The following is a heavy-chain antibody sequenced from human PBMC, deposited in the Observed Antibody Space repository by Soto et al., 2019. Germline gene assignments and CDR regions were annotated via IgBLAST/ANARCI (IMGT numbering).Heavy chain of an antibody. CDR3: ARALGYCSGGSCYYDYYYMDV. J-gene: IGHJ6*03. CDR1: GYTFTGYY. Sequence: ASVKVSCKASGYTFTGYYMHWVRQAPGQGLEWMGWINPNSGGTNYAQKFQGWVTMTRDTSISTAYMELSRLRSDDTAVYYCARALGYCSGGSCYYDYYYMDVCGKGTTVTVSS. D-gene: IGHD2-15*01. CDR2: INPNSGGT. V-gene: IGHV1-2*04.